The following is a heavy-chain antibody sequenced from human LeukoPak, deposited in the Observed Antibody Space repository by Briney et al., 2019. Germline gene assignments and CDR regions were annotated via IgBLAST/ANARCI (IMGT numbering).Heavy chain of an antibody. CDR2: INHSGST. CDR1: GGSISSGASD. D-gene: IGHD2-2*01. J-gene: IGHJ4*02. CDR3: ARDSGPATAGY. V-gene: IGHV4-31*03. Sequence: PSETLSLTCTVSGGSISSGASDWGWIRQHPKRGLEWVGYINHSGSTYYNPSLKSRVTISVDTSKNQFSLKLSSVTAADTAVYYCARDSGPATAGYWGQGTLVTVSS.